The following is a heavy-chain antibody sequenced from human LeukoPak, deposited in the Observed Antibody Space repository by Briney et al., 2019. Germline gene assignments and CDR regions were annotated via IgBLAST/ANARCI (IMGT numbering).Heavy chain of an antibody. V-gene: IGHV4-39*01. D-gene: IGHD4-17*01. J-gene: IGHJ4*02. CDR3: ATHDYGDPAGGGGGFDY. Sequence: KPSETLSLTCTVSGGSTSSSSFYWGWIRQPPGKGLECIGRISYSGRTYYNPSLQSRVTISVDTSKNQLSLRLSSVTAADTAVYYCATHDYGDPAGGGGGFDYWGQGTLVTVSS. CDR2: ISYSGRT. CDR1: GGSTSSSSFY.